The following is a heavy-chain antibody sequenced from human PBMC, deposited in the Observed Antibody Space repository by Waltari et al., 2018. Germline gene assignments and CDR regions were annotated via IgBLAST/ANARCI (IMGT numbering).Heavy chain of an antibody. CDR3: ARSRDLNYAFDI. CDR2: MTGSSHTI. J-gene: IGHJ3*02. CDR1: GFSFVTYS. Sequence: EVQLVESGGGLVQPGGSLRLSCAASGFSFVTYSMNWVRQAPGKGPEWVSYMTGSSHTIYYADSVKGRFIMSRDNAKNSLDLQMNSLRAEDTAVYYCARSRDLNYAFDIWGQGTKVTVSS. V-gene: IGHV3-48*01.